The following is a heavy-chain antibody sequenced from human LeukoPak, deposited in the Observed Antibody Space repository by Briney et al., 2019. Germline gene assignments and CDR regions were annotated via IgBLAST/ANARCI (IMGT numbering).Heavy chain of an antibody. D-gene: IGHD2-2*01. V-gene: IGHV3-23*01. CDR2: ISGSGGST. CDR1: GFTFSSDA. Sequence: GRSLRLSCAASGFTFSSDAMSWVRQAPGKGLEWVSAISGSGGSTYYADSVKGRFTISRDNSKNTLYLQMNSLRAEDTAVYYCAKEGYCSSTSCFEDNWGQGTLVTVYS. J-gene: IGHJ4*02. CDR3: AKEGYCSSTSCFEDN.